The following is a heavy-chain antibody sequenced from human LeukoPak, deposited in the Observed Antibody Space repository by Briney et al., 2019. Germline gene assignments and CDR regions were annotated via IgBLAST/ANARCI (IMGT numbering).Heavy chain of an antibody. Sequence: PGGSLRLSRAASGFTFSSYSMNWVRQAPGKGLEWVSSISSSSSYIYYADSVKGRFTISRDNAKNSLYLQMNSLRAEDTAVYYCARVSVEMATIRWGQGTLVTVSS. J-gene: IGHJ4*02. D-gene: IGHD5-24*01. CDR2: ISSSSSYI. CDR3: ARVSVEMATIR. CDR1: GFTFSSYS. V-gene: IGHV3-21*01.